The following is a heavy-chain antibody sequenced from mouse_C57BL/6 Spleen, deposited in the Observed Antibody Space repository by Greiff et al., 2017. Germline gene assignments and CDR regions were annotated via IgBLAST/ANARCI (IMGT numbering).Heavy chain of an antibody. Sequence: QVQLQQPGTELVKPGASVKLSCKASGYTFTSYWMHWVKQRPGQGLEWIGNINPSNGGTNYNEKFKSKATLTADKSSSTAYMQLSSLTSEDSAVYYCARWFKGNYYAMDYWGQGTSVTVSS. D-gene: IGHD2-2*01. CDR2: INPSNGGT. CDR3: ARWFKGNYYAMDY. V-gene: IGHV1-53*01. CDR1: GYTFTSYW. J-gene: IGHJ4*01.